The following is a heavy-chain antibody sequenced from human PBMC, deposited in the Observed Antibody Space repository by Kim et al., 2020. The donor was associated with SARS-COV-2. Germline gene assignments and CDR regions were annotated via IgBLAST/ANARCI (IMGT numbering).Heavy chain of an antibody. CDR1: GFTFSSYS. V-gene: IGHV3-21*01. D-gene: IGHD1-26*01. CDR2: ISSSSSYI. Sequence: GGSLRLSCAASGFTFSSYSMNWVRQAPGKGLEWVSSISSSSSYIYYADSVKGRFTISRDNAKNSLYLQMNSLRAEDTAVYYCASGYSYGTLYSGSYPFDYWGQGTLVTVSS. J-gene: IGHJ4*02. CDR3: ASGYSYGTLYSGSYPFDY.